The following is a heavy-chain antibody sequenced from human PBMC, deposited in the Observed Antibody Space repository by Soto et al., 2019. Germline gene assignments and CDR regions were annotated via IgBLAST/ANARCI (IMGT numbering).Heavy chain of an antibody. CDR1: GGTFSSYA. CDR2: IIPIFGTA. J-gene: IGHJ3*02. V-gene: IGHV1-69*13. CDR3: ALEHRDGYNYAFDI. Sequence: SVKVSCKASGGTFSSYAISCVRRSPGQGLEWMGGIIPIFGTANYAQKFQGRVTITADESTSTAYMELSSLRSEDTAVYYCALEHRDGYNYAFDIWGQGTMVTVSS. D-gene: IGHD5-12*01.